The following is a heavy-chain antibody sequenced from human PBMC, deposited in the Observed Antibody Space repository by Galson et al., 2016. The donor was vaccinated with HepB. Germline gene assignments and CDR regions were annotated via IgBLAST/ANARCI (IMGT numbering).Heavy chain of an antibody. Sequence: SLRLSCAASEFSFRSYSMNWVHQAPGKGLEWLSSITAGGNTIYYADSVKGRFTISRDNAKSSLYLQMNSLRDDDTAVYFCARAGVAYETSGYFYGQLDYWSQGTLVIVSS. CDR1: EFSFRSYS. CDR2: ITAGGNTI. CDR3: ARAGVAYETSGYFYGQLDY. V-gene: IGHV3-48*02. D-gene: IGHD3-22*01. J-gene: IGHJ4*02.